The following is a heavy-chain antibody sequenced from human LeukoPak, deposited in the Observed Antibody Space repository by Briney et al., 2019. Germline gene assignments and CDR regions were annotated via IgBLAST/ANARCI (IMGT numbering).Heavy chain of an antibody. D-gene: IGHD3-3*01. CDR3: ARYVRFLTGFDH. Sequence: PSETLSLTCAVYGGSFSGYYWGWIRQPPGKGLEWIGEINHSGSTNYNPSLKSRVTISVDTSKNQFSLKLSSVTAADTAVYYCARYVRFLTGFDHWGQGTLVTVSS. CDR1: GGSFSGYY. CDR2: INHSGST. J-gene: IGHJ4*02. V-gene: IGHV4-34*01.